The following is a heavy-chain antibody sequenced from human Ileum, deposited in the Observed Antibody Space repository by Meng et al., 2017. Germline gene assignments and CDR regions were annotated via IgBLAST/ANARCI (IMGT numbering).Heavy chain of an antibody. Sequence: VRLRQWGAGLLKPLETLSLTCAVYGGSFSGYYWSWIRQPPGKGLEWIGEINHSGSTNYNPSLKSRVTISVDTSKNQFSLKLSSVTAADTAVYYCARNYYDSSGEDSNDYWGQGTLVTVSS. CDR3: ARNYYDSSGEDSNDY. J-gene: IGHJ4*02. CDR2: INHSGST. V-gene: IGHV4-34*01. CDR1: GGSFSGYY. D-gene: IGHD3-22*01.